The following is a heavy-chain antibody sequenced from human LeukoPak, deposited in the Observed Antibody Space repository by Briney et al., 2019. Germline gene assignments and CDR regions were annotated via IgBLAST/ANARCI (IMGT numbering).Heavy chain of an antibody. V-gene: IGHV3-7*01. J-gene: IGHJ4*02. CDR1: GFTFSSYW. CDR3: ARVLVRRGYSYGPFDY. Sequence: PGGSLRLSCAASGFTFSSYWMSWVRQAPGKGLEWVANIKQDGSEKYYVDSVKGRFTISRDNAKNSLYLQMNSLRAEDTAVYYCARVLVRRGYSYGPFDYWGQGTLVTVSS. CDR2: IKQDGSEK. D-gene: IGHD5-18*01.